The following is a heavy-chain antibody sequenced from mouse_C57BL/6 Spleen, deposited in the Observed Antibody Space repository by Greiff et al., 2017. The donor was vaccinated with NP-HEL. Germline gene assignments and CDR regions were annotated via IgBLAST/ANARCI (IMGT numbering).Heavy chain of an antibody. Sequence: QVQLQQSGPELVKPGASVKISCKASGYAFSSSWMNWVKQRPGKGLEWIGRIYPGDGDTNYNGKFKGKATLTADKSSSTAYMQLSSLTSEDSAVYFCARPYGNDVGFDYWGQGTTLTVSS. CDR2: IYPGDGDT. CDR3: ARPYGNDVGFDY. D-gene: IGHD2-2*01. CDR1: GYAFSSSW. J-gene: IGHJ2*01. V-gene: IGHV1-82*01.